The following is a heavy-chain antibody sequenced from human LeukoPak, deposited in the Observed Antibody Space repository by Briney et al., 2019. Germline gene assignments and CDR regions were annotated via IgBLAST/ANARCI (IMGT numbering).Heavy chain of an antibody. CDR2: INPDGSAK. CDR1: GLTFSTSW. V-gene: IGHV3-7*03. D-gene: IGHD3-10*01. Sequence: GGSLRLSCAASGLTFSTSWMNWVRQAPGKGLEWVASINPDGSAKYYVDSVKGRFTISRDNTKNSLYLQMNSLRAEDTAVYYCAREPRGRSPDKGLDYWGQGTLVTVSS. CDR3: AREPRGRSPDKGLDY. J-gene: IGHJ4*02.